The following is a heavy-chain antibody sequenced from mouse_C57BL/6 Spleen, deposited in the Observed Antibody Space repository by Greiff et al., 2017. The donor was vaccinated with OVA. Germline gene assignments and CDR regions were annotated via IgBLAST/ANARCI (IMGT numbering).Heavy chain of an antibody. CDR2: ISDGGSYT. V-gene: IGHV5-4*01. CDR1: GFTFSSYA. CDR3: ARDYDGAMDY. J-gene: IGHJ4*01. Sequence: EVNLVESGGGLVKPGGSLKLSCAASGFTFSSYAMSWVRQTPEKRLEWVATISDGGSYTYYPDNVKGRFTISRDNAKNNLYLQMSHLKSEDTAMYYCARDYDGAMDYWGQGTSVTVSS. D-gene: IGHD2-12*01.